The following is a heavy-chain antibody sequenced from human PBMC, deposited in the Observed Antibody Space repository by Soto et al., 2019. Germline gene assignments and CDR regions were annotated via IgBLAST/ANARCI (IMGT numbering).Heavy chain of an antibody. J-gene: IGHJ5*02. CDR2: IYYSGST. Sequence: QVQLQESGPGLVKPSQTLSLTCTVSGGSISSGGYYWSWIRQHPGKGLEWLGYIYYSGSTSYTPSLKSRLTISVATSKNQFSLKLSSVTAAATPVYYCARVRKGYCSGGSCQKNNWFDPWGQGTLVTVSS. CDR3: ARVRKGYCSGGSCQKNNWFDP. CDR1: GGSISSGGYY. D-gene: IGHD2-15*01. V-gene: IGHV4-31*03.